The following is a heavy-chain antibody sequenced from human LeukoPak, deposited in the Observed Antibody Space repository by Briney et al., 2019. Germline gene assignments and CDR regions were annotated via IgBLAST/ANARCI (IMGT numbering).Heavy chain of an antibody. Sequence: SDTLSLTRTVSGVSISSSSYYWGWLRQPPGKGLEWIECIYYSGSTYYNPTLRSRVTIAVDTSKNQFSLKLSSVAAADTAVYYCSRNDYGGAFDIWGQGTMVTVSS. D-gene: IGHD4-23*01. J-gene: IGHJ3*02. CDR3: SRNDYGGAFDI. CDR1: GVSISSSSYY. V-gene: IGHV4-39*07. CDR2: IYYSGST.